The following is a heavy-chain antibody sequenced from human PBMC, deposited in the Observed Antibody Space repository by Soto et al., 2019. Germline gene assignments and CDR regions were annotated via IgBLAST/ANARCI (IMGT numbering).Heavy chain of an antibody. CDR1: GGSFSGYS. J-gene: IGHJ4*02. V-gene: IGHV4-34*01. CDR2: INHSGST. D-gene: IGHD5-12*01. CDR3: AGAPQIVAMGRPFDY. Sequence: SETLSLTCAVYGGSFSGYSWNWIRQPPGKGLEWIGEINHSGSTNYNPSLKSRVTISLDTSKNQFSLRLTSLTAADTAVYFCAGAPQIVAMGRPFDYWGQGILVTVSS.